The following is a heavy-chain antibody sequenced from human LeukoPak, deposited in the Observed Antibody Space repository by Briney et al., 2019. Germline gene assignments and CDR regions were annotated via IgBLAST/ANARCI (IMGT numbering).Heavy chain of an antibody. V-gene: IGHV4-39*01. CDR2: VPHSGSA. Sequence: SETLSLTCTVSGGSISSPTYSWAWIRQPPGKGLEWLGSVPHSGSAYYSPSLKSRVTMSGDTSKNQFSLRLSSVTAADTAVYYCARRQLAAGGRGYSFDYWGQGTLVTVSS. CDR1: GGSISSPTYS. D-gene: IGHD6-13*01. J-gene: IGHJ4*02. CDR3: ARRQLAAGGRGYSFDY.